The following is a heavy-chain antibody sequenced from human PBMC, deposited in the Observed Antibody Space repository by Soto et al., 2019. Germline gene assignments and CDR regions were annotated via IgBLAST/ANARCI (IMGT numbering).Heavy chain of an antibody. CDR3: ARGRHSGFDY. CDR2: TYYRSKWSN. Sequence: QVQLQQSGPGLVKPSQTLSFTCAISGDGVVTNGVAWNWIRQSPSRGLEWLGRTYYRSKWSNDYAVSVKSRITINLDTSKNQLSLQLNSVIPEDTAVYYCARGRHSGFDYWGQGTLVTVSS. D-gene: IGHD1-26*01. J-gene: IGHJ4*02. V-gene: IGHV6-1*01. CDR1: GDGVVTNGVA.